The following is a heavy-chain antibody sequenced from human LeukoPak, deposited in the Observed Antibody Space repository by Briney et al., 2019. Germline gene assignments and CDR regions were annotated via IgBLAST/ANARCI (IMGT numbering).Heavy chain of an antibody. D-gene: IGHD6-6*01. CDR1: GFTFSSYA. CDR3: VKGLDYSSSQMDS. V-gene: IGHV3-23*01. CDR2: ISGSGGST. Sequence: GGSLRLSCAASGFTFSSYAMSWVRQAPGKGLEWVSAISGSGGSTYYADSVKGRFTISRDNSKNTLYLQMNSLRAEDTAVYYCVKGLDYSSSQMDSWGQGTLVTVSS. J-gene: IGHJ4*02.